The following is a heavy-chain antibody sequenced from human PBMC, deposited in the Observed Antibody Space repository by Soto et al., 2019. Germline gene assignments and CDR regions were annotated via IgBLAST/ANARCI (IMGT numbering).Heavy chain of an antibody. J-gene: IGHJ5*02. CDR1: GGSFSGYY. D-gene: IGHD4-17*01. CDR3: AREFRLRANWFDL. V-gene: IGHV4-34*01. CDR2: INHSGST. Sequence: PSETLSLTCAVYGGSFSGYYWSWIRQPPGKGLEWIGEINHSGSTNYNPSLKSRVTISVDTSKNQFSLKLSSVTAADTAVYYCAREFRLRANWFDLWGQGTLVTVSS.